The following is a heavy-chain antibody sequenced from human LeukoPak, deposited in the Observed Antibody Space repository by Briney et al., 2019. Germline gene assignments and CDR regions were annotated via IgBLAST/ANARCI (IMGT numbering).Heavy chain of an antibody. CDR2: IRYDGSNK. CDR1: GFTFSSYG. D-gene: IGHD1-26*01. J-gene: IGHJ4*02. CDR3: ARGPAANSGNYYVGDY. V-gene: IGHV3-30*02. Sequence: GGSLRLSCAASGFTFSSYGMHWVRQAPGKGLEWVAFIRYDGSNKYYADSVKGRFTISRDNSKNTLYLQMNSLRAEDTAVYYCARGPAANSGNYYVGDYWGQGALVTVSS.